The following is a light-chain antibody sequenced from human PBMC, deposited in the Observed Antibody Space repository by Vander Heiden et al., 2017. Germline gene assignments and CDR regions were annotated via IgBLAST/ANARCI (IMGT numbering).Light chain of an antibody. CDR3: AAWDDSRHWV. CDR2: RNN. Sequence: QSVLTQPPSASGPPGQRVTISCSGSSPNIGSNYVYWYQTLPGTAPKLLISRNNQRPAGVPARFSCSKSGTSASLAISGPRAEEEAYYYCAAWDDSRHWVFGGGTKLTVL. J-gene: IGLJ3*02. CDR1: SPNIGSNY. V-gene: IGLV1-47*01.